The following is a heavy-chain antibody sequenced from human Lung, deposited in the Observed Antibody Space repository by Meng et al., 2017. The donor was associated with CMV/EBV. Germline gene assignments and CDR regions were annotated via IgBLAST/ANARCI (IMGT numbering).Heavy chain of an antibody. CDR2: ISTNTGTP. Sequence: SGSGLKMPGASMKVSCKASGYTFSTCTINWVRQAHGRGREWMGWISTNTGTPTYTQVFTGRFVFSLDTSVSTAYLQISSLKAEDTAVYYCARGGNFDPWGQGTLVTVSS. V-gene: IGHV7-4-1*02. CDR1: GYTFSTCT. D-gene: IGHD2/OR15-2a*01. J-gene: IGHJ5*02. CDR3: ARGGNFDP.